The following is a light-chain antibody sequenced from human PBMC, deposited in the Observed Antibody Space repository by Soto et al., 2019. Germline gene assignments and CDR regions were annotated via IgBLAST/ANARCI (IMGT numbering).Light chain of an antibody. CDR3: QQYGSSPSWT. Sequence: EIVLTQSPGTLSLSPGERATLSSRASQSVSSSYLAWYQQKPGQAPWLLIYGASSRATGIPDRFSGSGSGTDFTLTISRLEPEDFAVYYCQQYGSSPSWTFGQGTKVEIK. V-gene: IGKV3-20*01. J-gene: IGKJ1*01. CDR1: QSVSSSY. CDR2: GAS.